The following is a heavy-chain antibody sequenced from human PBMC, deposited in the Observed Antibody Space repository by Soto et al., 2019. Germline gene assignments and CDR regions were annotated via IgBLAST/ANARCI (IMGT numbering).Heavy chain of an antibody. V-gene: IGHV3-53*04. Sequence: GGSLRLSCAAFGFTVSSNYMTWVRLAPGKGLEWVSLVYSGGATHYAASVKGRFTISTHSSQNTLFLQLNSLRTEDTATYYCVRGRYGSEIHWGQGTKVTVS. CDR3: VRGRYGSEIH. CDR2: VYSGGAT. J-gene: IGHJ4*02. CDR1: GFTVSSNY. D-gene: IGHD3-10*01.